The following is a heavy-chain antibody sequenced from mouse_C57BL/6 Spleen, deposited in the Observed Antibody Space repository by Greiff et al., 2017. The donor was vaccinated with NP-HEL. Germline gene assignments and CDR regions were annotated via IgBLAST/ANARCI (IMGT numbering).Heavy chain of an antibody. CDR2: IWTGGGT. V-gene: IGHV2-9-1*01. CDR1: GFSLTSYA. Sequence: VQLQQSGPGLVAPSQSLSITCTVSGFSLTSYAISWVRQPPGKGLEWLGVIWTGGGTNYNSALKSRLSISKDNSKSQVFLKMNSLQTDDTARYYCARDYYGSSSDYYYAMDYWGQGTSVTVSS. D-gene: IGHD1-1*01. J-gene: IGHJ4*01. CDR3: ARDYYGSSSDYYYAMDY.